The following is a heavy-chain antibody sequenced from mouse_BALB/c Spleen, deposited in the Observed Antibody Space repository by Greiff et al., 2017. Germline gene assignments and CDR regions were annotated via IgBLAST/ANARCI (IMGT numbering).Heavy chain of an antibody. CDR2: IWAGGST. V-gene: IGHV2-9*02. CDR3: ARGYYYGSSPLYAMDY. J-gene: IGHJ4*01. CDR1: GFSLTSYG. Sequence: VQLQQSGPGLVAPSQSLSITCTVSGFSLTSYGVHWVRQPPGKGLEWLGVIWAGGSTNYNSALMSRLSISKDNSKSQVFLKMNSLQTDDTAMYYCARGYYYGSSPLYAMDYWGQGTSVTVSS. D-gene: IGHD1-1*01.